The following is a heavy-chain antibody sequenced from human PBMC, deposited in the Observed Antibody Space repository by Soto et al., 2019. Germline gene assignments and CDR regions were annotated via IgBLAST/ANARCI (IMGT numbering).Heavy chain of an antibody. CDR3: ASPLYYYYGMDV. V-gene: IGHV3-30-3*01. CDR1: GFTFSSYA. Sequence: QPGGSLRLSCAASGFTFSSYAMHWVRQAPGKGLEWVAVISYDGSNKYYADSVKGRFTISRDNSKNTLYLQMNSLRAEDTAVYYCASPLYYYYGMDVWGQGTTVTVSS. CDR2: ISYDGSNK. J-gene: IGHJ6*02.